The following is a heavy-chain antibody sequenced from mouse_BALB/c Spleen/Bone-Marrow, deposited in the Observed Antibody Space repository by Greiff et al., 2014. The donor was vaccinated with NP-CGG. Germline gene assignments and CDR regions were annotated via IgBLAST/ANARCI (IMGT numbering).Heavy chain of an antibody. J-gene: IGHJ3*01. V-gene: IGHV2-6-2*01. CDR1: GFSLTSYG. CDR3: ARHDNDGYYLAY. D-gene: IGHD2-3*01. CDR2: IRSDGST. Sequence: VMLVESGPDLVAPSQSLSITCTVSGFSLTSYGVHWVRQPPGKGLEWLVVIRSDGSTTYNSALKSRLSISKDNSKSQVFLKMNSLQTDDTAMYYCARHDNDGYYLAYWGQGTLVTVSA.